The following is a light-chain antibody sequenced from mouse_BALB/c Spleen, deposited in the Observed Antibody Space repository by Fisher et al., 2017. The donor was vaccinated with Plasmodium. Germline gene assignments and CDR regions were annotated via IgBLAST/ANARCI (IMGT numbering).Light chain of an antibody. V-gene: IGKV5-45*01. Sequence: DIVMTQTPATLSVTPGDRVSLSCRASQSISNYLHWYQQKSHESPRLLIKCASQSISGIPSRFSGSGSGTDFTLTINSVGTEDFGMYFCQQSDSWPLTFGAGTKLELK. J-gene: IGKJ5*01. CDR3: QQSDSWPLT. CDR2: CAS. CDR1: QSISNY.